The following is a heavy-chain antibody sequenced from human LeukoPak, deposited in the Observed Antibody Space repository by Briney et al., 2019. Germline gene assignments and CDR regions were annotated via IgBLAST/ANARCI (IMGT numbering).Heavy chain of an antibody. CDR2: IIPIFGTA. CDR1: GGTFSSYA. V-gene: IGHV1-69*13. Sequence: GASVKVSCKASGGTFSSYAISWVRQAPGQGLEWMGGIIPIFGTANYAQKFQGRVTITADESTSTAYMELSSLRSEDTAVYYCTRVSSSSSRWFDPWGQGTLVTVSS. CDR3: TRVSSSSSRWFDP. D-gene: IGHD6-13*01. J-gene: IGHJ5*02.